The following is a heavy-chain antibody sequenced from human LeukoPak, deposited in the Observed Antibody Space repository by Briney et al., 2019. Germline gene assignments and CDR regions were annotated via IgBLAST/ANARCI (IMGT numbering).Heavy chain of an antibody. CDR2: IYYSGST. V-gene: IGHV4-59*01. CDR1: GGSISSYY. Sequence: SSETLSLTCTVSGGSISSYYWSWIRQPPGKGLEWIGYIYYSGSTNYNPSLKSRVTISVDTSKNQFSLKLSSVNAADTAVYYCARETSGYGYYFDYWGQGTLVTVSS. CDR3: ARETSGYGYYFDY. J-gene: IGHJ4*02. D-gene: IGHD3-22*01.